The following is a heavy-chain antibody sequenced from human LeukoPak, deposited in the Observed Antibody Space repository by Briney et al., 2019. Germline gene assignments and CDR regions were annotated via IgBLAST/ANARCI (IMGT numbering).Heavy chain of an antibody. V-gene: IGHV3-30*04. Sequence: GGSLRLSCAASGFTFSSYAMHWVRQAPGKGLEWVAVISYDGSNKYYADSVKGRFTISRDNSKNTLYLQMNSLRAEDTAVYYCARDGVGSYEAGLDYWGQGTLVTVSS. CDR3: ARDGVGSYEAGLDY. CDR2: ISYDGSNK. D-gene: IGHD1-26*01. J-gene: IGHJ4*02. CDR1: GFTFSSYA.